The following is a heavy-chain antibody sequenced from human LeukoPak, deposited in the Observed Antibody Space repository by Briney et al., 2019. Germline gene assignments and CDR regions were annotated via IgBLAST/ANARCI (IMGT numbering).Heavy chain of an antibody. D-gene: IGHD2-15*01. CDR2: IFHSGNT. Sequence: KPSGTLSLTCAVSGASVSSSHWWSWVRQPPGKGLEWIGEIFHSGNTNYNPSLKSRVTISADKSKNHFSLKLSSVTAADTAVYYCAVKSGLGYCSGGSCSDYWGQGTLVTVSS. CDR1: GASVSSSHW. J-gene: IGHJ4*02. V-gene: IGHV4-4*02. CDR3: AVKSGLGYCSGGSCSDY.